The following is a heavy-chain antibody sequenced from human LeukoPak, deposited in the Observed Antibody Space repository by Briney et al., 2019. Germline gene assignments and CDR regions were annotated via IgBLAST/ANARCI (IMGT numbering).Heavy chain of an antibody. J-gene: IGHJ5*02. CDR1: GESFSGYY. Sequence: SETLSLTCAVYGESFSGYYWSWIRQPPGKGLEWIGEINHSGSTNYNPSLKSRVTISVDTSKNQFSLKLSSVTAADTAVYYCARARRYCTNGVCYTWGNWFDPWGQGTLVTVSS. CDR2: INHSGST. D-gene: IGHD2-8*01. CDR3: ARARRYCTNGVCYTWGNWFDP. V-gene: IGHV4-34*01.